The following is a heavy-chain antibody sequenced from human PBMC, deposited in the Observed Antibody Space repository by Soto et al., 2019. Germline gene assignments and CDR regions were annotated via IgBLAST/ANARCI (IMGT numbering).Heavy chain of an antibody. D-gene: IGHD6-13*01. CDR2: IYPGDSDT. J-gene: IGHJ6*02. Sequence: PGESLKISCKGSGYSFTSYWIGWVRQMPGKGLEWMGIIYPGDSDTRYSPSFQGQVTISADKSISTAYLQWSSLKASDTAMYYCARSHSSSWYDFHGMDVWGQGTTVTVSS. CDR1: GYSFTSYW. CDR3: ARSHSSSWYDFHGMDV. V-gene: IGHV5-51*01.